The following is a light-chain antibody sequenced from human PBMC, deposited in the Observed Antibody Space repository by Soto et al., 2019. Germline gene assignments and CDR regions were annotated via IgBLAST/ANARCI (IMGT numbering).Light chain of an antibody. Sequence: DIQMTQSPSSLSASVGDRVTITCRASQDISSYLGWYQQKPGKAPKLLIYAASTLQRGVPSRFSCSGSGTDFTLTISSLQPEDFATYYCQQLNTYPSTFGGGTKVDIK. V-gene: IGKV1-9*01. CDR3: QQLNTYPST. J-gene: IGKJ4*01. CDR1: QDISSY. CDR2: AAS.